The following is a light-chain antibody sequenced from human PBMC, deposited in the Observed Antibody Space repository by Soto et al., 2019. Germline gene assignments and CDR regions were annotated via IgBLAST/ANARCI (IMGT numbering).Light chain of an antibody. Sequence: DIQMTQSPSTLSAAIGDRVTVTCRASQGIYKWGAWYQQKPGKAPRLLIFDASSLQSGVPSRFSGSGSGTEFTLTISSLQLDDFATYYCQQYNAYLKTFGQGTKVDIK. J-gene: IGKJ1*01. CDR3: QQYNAYLKT. V-gene: IGKV1-5*01. CDR2: DAS. CDR1: QGIYKW.